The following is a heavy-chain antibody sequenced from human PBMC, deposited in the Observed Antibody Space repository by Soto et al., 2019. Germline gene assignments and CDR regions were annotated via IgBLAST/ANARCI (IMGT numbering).Heavy chain of an antibody. J-gene: IGHJ4*02. Sequence: VGSLRLSCAVSGFIFSNYPMSWVRQAPGKGLEWVSSVSPSGSNTYYADSVKGRFTMSRDNSVNRLHLQMNSLRAEDTAVYFCARRDNSGWYSLDYWGQGTLVTVSS. CDR1: GFIFSNYP. V-gene: IGHV3-23*01. CDR2: VSPSGSNT. D-gene: IGHD6-19*01. CDR3: ARRDNSGWYSLDY.